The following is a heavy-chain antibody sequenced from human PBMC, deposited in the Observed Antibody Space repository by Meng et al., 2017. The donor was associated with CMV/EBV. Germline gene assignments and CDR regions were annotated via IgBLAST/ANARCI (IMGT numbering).Heavy chain of an antibody. D-gene: IGHD4-23*01. Sequence: SGPTLVKPTQTLTLTCTFSGFSLSTSGMCVSWVRQPPGKALEWLALIDWDDDKYYSTSLKTRLTISKDTSTNQVVLTMTNMDPVDTATYYCARIAYGGNSGYFDYWGQGTLVTVSS. CDR3: ARIAYGGNSGYFDY. V-gene: IGHV2-70*20. J-gene: IGHJ4*02. CDR2: IDWDDDK. CDR1: GFSLSTSGMC.